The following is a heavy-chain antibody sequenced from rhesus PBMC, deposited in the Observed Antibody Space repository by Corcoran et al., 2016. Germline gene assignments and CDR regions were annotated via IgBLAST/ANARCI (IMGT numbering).Heavy chain of an antibody. CDR3: ARDPGTVGDY. V-gene: IGHV4-127*01. Sequence: QVQLQESGPGVVKPSETLSLTCAVSGYSISSGYDWSWIRQHPGKGLEWIGYISGSSGRTNYNPSLKNRVTISKDTSKNQFSLKLSSVTAADTAVYYCARDPGTVGDYWGQGFLVTVSS. D-gene: IGHD5-24*01. J-gene: IGHJ4*01. CDR2: ISGSSGRT. CDR1: GYSISSGYD.